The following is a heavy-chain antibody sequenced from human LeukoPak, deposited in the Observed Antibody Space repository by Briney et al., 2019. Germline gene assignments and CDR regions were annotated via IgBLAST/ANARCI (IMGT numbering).Heavy chain of an antibody. D-gene: IGHD2-15*01. CDR1: GYTFTSYG. CDR3: AREGDRAQGSYCSGGSCYSDY. CDR2: ISAYNGNT. Sequence: ASVKVSCKASGYTFTSYGISWVRQAPGQRLEWMGWISAYNGNTNYAQKLQGRVTMTTDTSTSTAYMELRSLRSDDTAVYYCAREGDRAQGSYCSGGSCYSDYWGQGTLVTVSS. J-gene: IGHJ4*02. V-gene: IGHV1-18*01.